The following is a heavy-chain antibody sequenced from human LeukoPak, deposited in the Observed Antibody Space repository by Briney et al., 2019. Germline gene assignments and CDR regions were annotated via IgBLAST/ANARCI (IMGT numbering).Heavy chain of an antibody. Sequence: SQTLSLTCTVSGGSISSGGYYWSWIRQHPGKGLEWIGYIYYSGSTYYNPSLKSRVTISVDRSKNQFSLKLSSVTAADTAVYYCARGEGSLTTVTTPLPRGFDPWGQGTLVTVSS. CDR1: GGSISSGGYY. V-gene: IGHV4-31*03. CDR3: ARGEGSLTTVTTPLPRGFDP. CDR2: IYYSGST. J-gene: IGHJ5*02. D-gene: IGHD4-17*01.